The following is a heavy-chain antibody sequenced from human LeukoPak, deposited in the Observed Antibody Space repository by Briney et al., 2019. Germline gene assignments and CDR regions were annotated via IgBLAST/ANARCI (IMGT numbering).Heavy chain of an antibody. J-gene: IGHJ4*02. CDR3: ANYGDYWFVDDY. D-gene: IGHD4-17*01. V-gene: IGHV3-23*01. CDR1: GLTFNTYN. CDR2: ISGSGGST. Sequence: GGSLRLSCAASGLTFNTYNMNWVRQAPGKGLEWVSAISGSGGSTYYADSVKGRFTISRDNSKNTLYLQMNSLRAEDTAVYYCANYGDYWFVDDYWGQGTLVTVSS.